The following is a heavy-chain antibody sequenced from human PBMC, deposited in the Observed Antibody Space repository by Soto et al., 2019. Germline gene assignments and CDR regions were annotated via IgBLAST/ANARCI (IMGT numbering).Heavy chain of an antibody. Sequence: QVQLQESGPGLVKPSQTLSLTCTVSGGSISSGDYYWSWIRQPPGKGLEWIGYIYYSGSTYYNPYRKSRVTISVDTSKNQFALKLSSVTAADTAVYYCATYFTADTAMVTDYWGQGTLVTVSS. CDR1: GGSISSGDYY. J-gene: IGHJ4*02. CDR2: IYYSGST. CDR3: ATYFTADTAMVTDY. V-gene: IGHV4-30-4*01. D-gene: IGHD5-18*01.